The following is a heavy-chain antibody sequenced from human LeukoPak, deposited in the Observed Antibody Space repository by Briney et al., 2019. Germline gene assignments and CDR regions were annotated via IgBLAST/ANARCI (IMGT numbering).Heavy chain of an antibody. D-gene: IGHD6-13*01. V-gene: IGHV4-59*01. CDR2: IYYSGTT. CDR3: ARGVYIAAAQYGY. J-gene: IGHJ4*02. Sequence: PSETLSLTCTVSGGSMSSYYWSWIRQPPGKGLEWIGYIYYSGTTNYNPSLKSRVTISVDTSKNQFSLKLRSETAADTAVYYCARGVYIAAAQYGYWGQGTLVTVSS. CDR1: GGSMSSYY.